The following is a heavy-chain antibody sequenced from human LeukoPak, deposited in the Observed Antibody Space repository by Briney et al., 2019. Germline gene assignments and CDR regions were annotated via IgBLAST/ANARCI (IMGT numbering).Heavy chain of an antibody. D-gene: IGHD3-16*01. CDR1: GFTLSSYA. CDR2: ISSRSSNI. J-gene: IGHJ6*02. Sequence: GGSLRLSCAASGFTLSSYAMSWVRQAPGKGLEWVSYISSRSSNIYYADSVKGRFTISRDNAKNSLYLQMNSLRDEDTAVYYCARIPGGYYYGMDVWGQGTTVTVSS. V-gene: IGHV3-48*02. CDR3: ARIPGGYYYGMDV.